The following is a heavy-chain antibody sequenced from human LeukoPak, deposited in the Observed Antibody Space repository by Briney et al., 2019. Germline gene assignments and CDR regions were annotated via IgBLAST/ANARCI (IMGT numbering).Heavy chain of an antibody. CDR2: INHSGST. CDR1: GGSFSGYY. Sequence: SETLSLTCAVYGGSFSGYYWSWIRQPPGKGLEWIGEINHSGSTNYNPSLKSRVTISVDTSKNQFSLKLSSVTAADTAVYYCARELLPYGMDVWGQGTTVTVSS. V-gene: IGHV4-34*01. CDR3: ARELLPYGMDV. D-gene: IGHD1-26*01. J-gene: IGHJ6*02.